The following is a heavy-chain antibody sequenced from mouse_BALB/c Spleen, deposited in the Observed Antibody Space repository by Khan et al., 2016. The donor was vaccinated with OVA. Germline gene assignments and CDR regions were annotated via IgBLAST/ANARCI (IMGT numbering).Heavy chain of an antibody. CDR2: INTYTGEP. V-gene: IGHV9-3-1*01. CDR3: TRRISYCALDY. CDR1: GYTFTNYG. J-gene: IGHJ4*01. D-gene: IGHD2-4*01. Sequence: QIQLVQSGPELKKPGETVKISCKASGYTFTNYGMNWVKQAPGKGLKWMGWINTYTGEPTYADDFKGRFAFSLDTSSSTAYLQINNLKNEDTATYFCTRRISYCALDYWGQGTSVTVSS.